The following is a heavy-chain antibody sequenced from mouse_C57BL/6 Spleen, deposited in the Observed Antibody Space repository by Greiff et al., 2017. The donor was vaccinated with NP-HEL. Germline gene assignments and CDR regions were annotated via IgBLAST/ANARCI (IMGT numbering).Heavy chain of an antibody. V-gene: IGHV1-50*01. CDR3: ARAEY. CDR1: GYTFTSYW. J-gene: IGHJ3*01. Sequence: QVQLKQSGAELVKPGASVKLSCKASGYTFTSYWMQWVKQRPGQGLEWIGEIDPSDSYTNYNQKFKGKATLTVDTSSSTAYMQLSSLTSEDSAVYYCARAEYWGQGTLVTVSA. CDR2: IDPSDSYT.